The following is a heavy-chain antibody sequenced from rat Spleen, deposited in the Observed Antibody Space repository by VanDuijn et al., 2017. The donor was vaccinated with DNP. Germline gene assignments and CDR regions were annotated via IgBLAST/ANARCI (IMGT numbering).Heavy chain of an antibody. CDR3: ATQDYGGSYYAMDA. V-gene: IGHV5-58*01. CDR2: IDADGGHT. Sequence: EVQLVETGGGLVPPGRSLKLSCVASGFIFSSNWMFWVRQAPGKGLEWVASIDADGGHTVYPDSVKGRFTIFRDNAENTVYLQMNSLRSEDTATYYCATQDYGGSYYAMDAWGQGTSVTVSS. CDR1: GFIFSSNW. J-gene: IGHJ4*01. D-gene: IGHD1-11*01.